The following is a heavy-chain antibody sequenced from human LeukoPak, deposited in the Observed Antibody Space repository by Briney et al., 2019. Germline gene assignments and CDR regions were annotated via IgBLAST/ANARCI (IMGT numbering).Heavy chain of an antibody. V-gene: IGHV1-2*02. D-gene: IGHD6-6*01. CDR3: ARALVPASSSSRGGFDY. CDR1: GYTFTGYY. J-gene: IGHJ4*02. Sequence: GASVKVSCKASGYTFTGYYMHWVRQAPGHGLEWMGWINPNSGGTNYAQKFQGRVTMTRDTSISTAYMELSRLRSDDTPVYYCARALVPASSSSRGGFDYWGQGTLVTVSS. CDR2: INPNSGGT.